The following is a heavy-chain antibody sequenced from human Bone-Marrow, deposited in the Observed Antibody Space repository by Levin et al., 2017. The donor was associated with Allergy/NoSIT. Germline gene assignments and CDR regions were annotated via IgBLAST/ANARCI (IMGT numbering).Heavy chain of an antibody. CDR1: GFTFSSYW. D-gene: IGHD2-15*01. J-gene: IGHJ5*02. V-gene: IGHV3-74*01. Sequence: GGSLRLSCAASGFTFSSYWMHWVRQAPGKGLVWVSRINKEGNLTNYADSVKGRFTISRDNAKNTLYLQMNSLRDEDTAEYYCARDRGWSTPDPWGQGTLVTVSS. CDR3: ARDRGWSTPDP. CDR2: INKEGNLT.